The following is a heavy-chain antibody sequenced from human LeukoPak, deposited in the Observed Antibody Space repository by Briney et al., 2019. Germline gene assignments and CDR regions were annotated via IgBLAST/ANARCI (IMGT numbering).Heavy chain of an antibody. CDR2: ISAYNGNT. V-gene: IGHV1-18*01. D-gene: IGHD3-3*01. CDR3: ARDAMGTICGVVTYYYYMDV. Sequence: ASVKVSCKDSGYTFTSYGISWVRQAPGQGLEWMGWISAYNGNTNYAQKLQGRVTMTTDTSTSTAYMELRSLRSDDTALYYCARDAMGTICGVVTYYYYMDVWGKGTTVTVSS. J-gene: IGHJ6*03. CDR1: GYTFTSYG.